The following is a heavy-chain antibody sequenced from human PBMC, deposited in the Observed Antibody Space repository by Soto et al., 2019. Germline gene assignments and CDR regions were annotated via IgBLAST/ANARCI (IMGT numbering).Heavy chain of an antibody. CDR2: ISSSGTGI. CDR1: GFTFSDYY. J-gene: IGHJ3*02. Sequence: VQLVESGGGLVKPGGSLRLSCEASGFTFSDYYMTWIRQAPGKGLEWVSYISSSGTGIYYPDSVKGRFTISRDNAKKSLYLQMSSLRAEDTAVYYCARAYSDAFDIWGQGTMVTVSS. V-gene: IGHV3-11*01. CDR3: ARAYSDAFDI. D-gene: IGHD2-15*01.